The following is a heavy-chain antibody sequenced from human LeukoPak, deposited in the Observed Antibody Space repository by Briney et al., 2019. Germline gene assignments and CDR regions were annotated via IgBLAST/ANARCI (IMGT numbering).Heavy chain of an antibody. V-gene: IGHV1-69*10. J-gene: IGHJ6*02. CDR3: ARESISRGYSYCYYGMDV. D-gene: IGHD6-13*01. CDR1: GGTFISYT. Sequence: SVTVSFKASGGTFISYTISWVRQAPGQGGEWMGGIIPILGIANYAQKFQGRVTITADKSTSTAYMELSSLRSEDTAVYYCARESISRGYSYCYYGMDVWGQGTTVTVSS. CDR2: IIPILGIA.